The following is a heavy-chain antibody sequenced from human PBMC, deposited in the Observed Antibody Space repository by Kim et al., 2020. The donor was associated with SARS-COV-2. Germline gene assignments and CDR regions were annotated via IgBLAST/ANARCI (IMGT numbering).Heavy chain of an antibody. V-gene: IGHV4-39*01. CDR3: ARHLSRGMHTRWFDP. J-gene: IGHJ5*02. D-gene: IGHD3-10*01. CDR2: VYYSGRA. Sequence: SETLSLTCTVSGASVSSSDYYWGWIRQSPGKGLEWIGSVYYSGRASYNPSLKSRVTIHVDRSRNQYSLNLNPGTAAATALYYCARHLSRGMHTRWFDPWGQGILVTVSS. CDR1: GASVSSSDYY.